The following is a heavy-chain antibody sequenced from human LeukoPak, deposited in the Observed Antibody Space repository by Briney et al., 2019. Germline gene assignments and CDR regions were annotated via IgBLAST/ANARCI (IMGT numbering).Heavy chain of an antibody. J-gene: IGHJ4*02. CDR1: GFTFSSYA. CDR2: ISGSGGST. V-gene: IGHV3-23*01. Sequence: PGGSLRLSCAASGFTFSSYAMSWARQAPGKGLEWVSAISGSGGSTYYADSVKGRFTISRDNSKNTLYLQMNSLRAEDTAVYYCARDTLAYCGGDCYSGYWGQGTLVTVSS. D-gene: IGHD2-21*02. CDR3: ARDTLAYCGGDCYSGY.